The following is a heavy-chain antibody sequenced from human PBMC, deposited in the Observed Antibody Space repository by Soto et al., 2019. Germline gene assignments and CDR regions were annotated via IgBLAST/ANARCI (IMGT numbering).Heavy chain of an antibody. D-gene: IGHD6-19*01. CDR3: ASLRSGWGIDY. J-gene: IGHJ4*02. CDR1: GGSISSGGYS. V-gene: IGHV4-30-2*01. CDR2: IYHSGST. Sequence: QLQLQESGSGLVKPSQTLSLTCAVSGGSISSGGYSWSWIRQPPGKGLEWIGYIYHSGSTYYNPSLKSRVTISVDRSKNQFSLQLSSVTAADTAVYYCASLRSGWGIDYWGQGTLVTVSS.